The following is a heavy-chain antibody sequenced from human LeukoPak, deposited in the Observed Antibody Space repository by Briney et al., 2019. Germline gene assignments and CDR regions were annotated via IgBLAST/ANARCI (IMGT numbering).Heavy chain of an antibody. CDR3: AKGLGEYSSGWYSYYYGMDV. J-gene: IGHJ6*02. Sequence: GGCLRLSCAASGLTFSSYAMSGVGQAPGKGRDGFSAISGGGGSTYYAASVKGRFTISRDNSKNTLYLQMNSLRAEDTAVYYCAKGLGEYSSGWYSYYYGMDVWGQGTTVTVSS. CDR1: GLTFSSYA. D-gene: IGHD6-19*01. CDR2: ISGGGGST. V-gene: IGHV3-23*01.